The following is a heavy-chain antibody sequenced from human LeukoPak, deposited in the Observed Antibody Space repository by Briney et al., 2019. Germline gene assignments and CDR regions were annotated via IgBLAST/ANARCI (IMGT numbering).Heavy chain of an antibody. V-gene: IGHV3-74*01. J-gene: IGHJ4*02. CDR1: GFTFRNYW. CDR2: INSDGSSR. D-gene: IGHD6-13*01. Sequence: GSLRLSFAASGFTFRNYWMHWVRQAPGKGLVLVSRINSDGSSRNYADSVKGRFTISRDNAKNTLFLQMNSLRAEDTAVYYCASASSHRIAAGGDYWGQGILVAVSS. CDR3: ASASSHRIAAGGDY.